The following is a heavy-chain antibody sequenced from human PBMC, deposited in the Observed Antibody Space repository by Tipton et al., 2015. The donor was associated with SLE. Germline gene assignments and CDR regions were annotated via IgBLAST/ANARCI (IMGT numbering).Heavy chain of an antibody. J-gene: IGHJ4*02. CDR1: GGSISNLY. Sequence: TLSLTCNVSGGSISNLYWSWIRQPPGKPLEWIGYVYYGGSTKYNPSLKSRVTISVDTSKNQLSLSLNSVTAADTAVYYCARGGGDSNSCQDFDRWGQGTLVTVSS. CDR2: VYYGGST. D-gene: IGHD6-13*01. CDR3: ARGGGDSNSCQDFDR. V-gene: IGHV4-59*11.